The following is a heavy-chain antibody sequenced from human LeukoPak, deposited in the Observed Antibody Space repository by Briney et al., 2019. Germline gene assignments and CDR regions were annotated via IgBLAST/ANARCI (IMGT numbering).Heavy chain of an antibody. D-gene: IGHD2-2*03. CDR2: IYYSGST. Sequence: SETLSLTCNVSGGSISSTTYYWGWIRQPPGKGLEWIGSIYYSGSTNYNPSLESRVTISLDTSKNQFSLTLRSVTAADTGVYYCARELRTTWILDGFDIWGQGTMVTVSA. CDR1: GGSISSTTYY. V-gene: IGHV4-39*07. J-gene: IGHJ3*02. CDR3: ARELRTTWILDGFDI.